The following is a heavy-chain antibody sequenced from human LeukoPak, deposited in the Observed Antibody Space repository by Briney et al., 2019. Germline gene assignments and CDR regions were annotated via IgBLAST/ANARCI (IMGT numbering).Heavy chain of an antibody. CDR1: GYRFTNYW. D-gene: IGHD1-26*01. V-gene: IGHV5-51*01. CDR3: ARRRDLYSGSYYPFDY. CDR2: IYPGDSET. J-gene: IGHJ4*02. Sequence: GEPLKISCMGSGYRFTNYWIGWVRQMSGKGLEWMGIIYPGDSETRYSPSFQGQVTISADKSISTAYLQWSSLKASDTAMYYCARRRDLYSGSYYPFDYWGQGTLVTVSS.